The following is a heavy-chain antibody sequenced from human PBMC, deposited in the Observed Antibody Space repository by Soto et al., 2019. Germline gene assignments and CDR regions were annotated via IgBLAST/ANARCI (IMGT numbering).Heavy chain of an antibody. CDR1: GYSFTSYW. CDR3: ARHFSAAGTFGF. Sequence: PGESLKISCKGSGYSFTSYWISWVRQMPGKGLEWMGRIDPSDSYTNYSPSFQGHVTISADKSISTAYLQWSSLEASDTAMYYCARHFSAAGTFGFWGQGTLVTSPQ. J-gene: IGHJ4*02. V-gene: IGHV5-10-1*01. CDR2: IDPSDSYT. D-gene: IGHD6-13*01.